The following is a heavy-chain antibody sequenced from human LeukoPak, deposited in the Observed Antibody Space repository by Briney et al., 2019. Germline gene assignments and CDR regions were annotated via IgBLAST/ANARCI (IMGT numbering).Heavy chain of an antibody. D-gene: IGHD6-19*01. CDR2: ISYDGSNK. V-gene: IGHV3-30-3*01. J-gene: IGHJ6*02. CDR3: ARGRVAVAVYYGMDV. CDR1: GFTFSSYA. Sequence: PGGSLRLSRAASGFTFSSYAMHWVRQAPGKGLEWVAVISYDGSNKYYADSVKGRFTISRDNSKNTLYLQMNSLRAEDTAVYYCARGRVAVAVYYGMDVWGQGTTVTVSS.